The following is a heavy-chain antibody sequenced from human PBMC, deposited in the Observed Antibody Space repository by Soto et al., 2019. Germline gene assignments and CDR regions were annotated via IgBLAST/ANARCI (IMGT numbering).Heavy chain of an antibody. Sequence: SETLSLTCTVSGGSISSGDYYWSWIRQPPGKGLEWIGYIYYSGSTYYSPSLKSRVTISVDTSKNQFSLKLSSVTAADTAVYYCARVRTQYYDFWSGYYPKGWFDPWGQGTLVTVSS. CDR3: ARVRTQYYDFWSGYYPKGWFDP. J-gene: IGHJ5*02. D-gene: IGHD3-3*01. CDR2: IYYSGST. V-gene: IGHV4-30-4*01. CDR1: GGSISSGDYY.